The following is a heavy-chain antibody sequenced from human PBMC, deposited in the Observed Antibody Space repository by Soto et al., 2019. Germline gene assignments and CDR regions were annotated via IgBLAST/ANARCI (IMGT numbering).Heavy chain of an antibody. J-gene: IGHJ4*02. Sequence: EVQLLESGGGLVQPGGSLRLSCAASGFTFSSYAMRWVRQAPVKGLEWVSAISGSGDSTYYADSVKGRFTISSDNPKIAMYLHMHSLRAEHTAVYYCARRGSGTSSDYWGQGTLLTVSS. V-gene: IGHV3-23*01. CDR2: ISGSGDST. CDR1: GFTFSSYA. D-gene: IGHD1-26*01. CDR3: ARRGSGTSSDY.